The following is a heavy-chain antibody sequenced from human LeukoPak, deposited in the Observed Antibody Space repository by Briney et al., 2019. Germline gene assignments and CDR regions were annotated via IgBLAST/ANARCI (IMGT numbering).Heavy chain of an antibody. J-gene: IGHJ6*03. CDR2: INWNGGNT. V-gene: IGHV3-20*04. Sequence: GGSLRLSCAASGFTFDDYGMSWVRQAPGKGLEWVSGINWNGGNTGHVDSVKGRFTISRDNAKNSLYLQMNSLRVEDTALYYCARALSNYVDYYYYYYMDVWGKGTTVTVSS. CDR1: GFTFDDYG. CDR3: ARALSNYVDYYYYYYMDV. D-gene: IGHD4-11*01.